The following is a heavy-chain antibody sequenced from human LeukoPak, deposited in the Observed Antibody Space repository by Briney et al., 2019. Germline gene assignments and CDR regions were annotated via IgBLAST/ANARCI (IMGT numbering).Heavy chain of an antibody. CDR1: GGSISSYY. Sequence: PSETLSLTCTVSGGSISSYYWRWIRQPPGKGLEWIAYISDIGSISYNPSLKSRVTISLDTSKNQFSLKLSSVTAADTAVYYCAGHHPRNTVDFWGQGTLVTVSS. CDR3: AGHHPRNTVDF. CDR2: ISDIGSI. J-gene: IGHJ4*02. V-gene: IGHV4-59*08. D-gene: IGHD2/OR15-2a*01.